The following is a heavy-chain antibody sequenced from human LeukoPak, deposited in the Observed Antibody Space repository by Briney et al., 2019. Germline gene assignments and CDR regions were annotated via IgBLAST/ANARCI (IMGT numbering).Heavy chain of an antibody. CDR3: ARERGLAVTGY. J-gene: IGHJ4*02. D-gene: IGHD2-21*02. CDR2: ISSSSSYI. Sequence: GGSLRLSCAASGFTFSSYSMNWVRQAPGKGLEWVSSISSSSSYIYYADSVTGRFTISRDNAKNSLYLQMNSLRAEDTAVYYCARERGLAVTGYWGQGTLVTVSS. V-gene: IGHV3-21*01. CDR1: GFTFSSYS.